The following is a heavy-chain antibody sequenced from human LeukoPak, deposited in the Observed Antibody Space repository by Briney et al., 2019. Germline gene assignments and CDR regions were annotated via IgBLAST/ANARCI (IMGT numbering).Heavy chain of an antibody. Sequence: SETLSPTCAVYGGSFSGYYWSWIRQPPGKGLEWIGEINHSGSTNYNPSLKSRVTISVDTPKNQFSLKLSSVTAADTAVYYCARQSYYYDSSGYYVHYFDYWGQGTLVTVSS. J-gene: IGHJ4*02. CDR3: ARQSYYYDSSGYYVHYFDY. CDR2: INHSGST. V-gene: IGHV4-34*01. D-gene: IGHD3-22*01. CDR1: GGSFSGYY.